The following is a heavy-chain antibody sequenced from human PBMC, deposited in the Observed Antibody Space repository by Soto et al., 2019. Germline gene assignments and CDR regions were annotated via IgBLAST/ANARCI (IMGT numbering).Heavy chain of an antibody. CDR1: GFIFSSFW. CDR2: INGDGASL. V-gene: IGHV3-74*03. J-gene: IGHJ6*02. CDR3: AREGALGLDV. Sequence: EVRLEEAGGGFVQPGGSLRVSCSGSGFIFSSFWMHWVRQGPGKGLEWVSRINGDGASLAYADSVKGRFSISRDNVKNTLHLQMNSLGADATAVYFCAREGALGLDVWGRGTTVTVS.